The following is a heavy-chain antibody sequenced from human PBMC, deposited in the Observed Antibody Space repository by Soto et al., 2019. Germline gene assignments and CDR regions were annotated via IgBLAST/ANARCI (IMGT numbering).Heavy chain of an antibody. CDR3: AKLWSRWVKDDSSGDDGY. J-gene: IGHJ4*02. CDR2: ISYDGSNK. D-gene: IGHD3-22*01. Sequence: GGSLRLSCAASGFTFSSYGMHWVRQAPGKGLEWVAVISYDGSNKYYADSVKGRFTISRDNSKNPLYLQMNSLRAEDTAVYYCAKLWSRWVKDDSSGDDGYWGQGTLVTVSS. V-gene: IGHV3-30*18. CDR1: GFTFSSYG.